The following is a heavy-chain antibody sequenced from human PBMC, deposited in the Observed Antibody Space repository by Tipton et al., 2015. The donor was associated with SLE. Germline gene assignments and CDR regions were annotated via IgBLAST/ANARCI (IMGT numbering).Heavy chain of an antibody. CDR2: VSGGGGGT. CDR1: GFTFSSYA. V-gene: IGHV3-23*01. D-gene: IGHD2-15*01. CDR3: AKSQGLTLLRGEDIDY. Sequence: SLRLSCSASGFTFSSYAMSWVRQAPGKGLEWVAAVSGGGGGTYHADSVKGRFSISRDNSRNTLYLQMNSLRAEDTAVYYCAKSQGLTLLRGEDIDYWGQGTQATVSS. J-gene: IGHJ4*02.